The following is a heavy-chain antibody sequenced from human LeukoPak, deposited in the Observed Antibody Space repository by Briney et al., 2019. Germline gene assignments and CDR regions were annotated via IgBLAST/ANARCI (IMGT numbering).Heavy chain of an antibody. CDR2: INPNSGGT. CDR3: TRDNSCSSSSCGNSYMDV. D-gene: IGHD2-2*01. V-gene: IGHV1-2*02. J-gene: IGHJ6*03. CDR1: GYTFTGYY. Sequence: ASVKVSCKASGYTFTGYYVHWVRQAPGQGLEWRGWINPNSGGTNYAQKFQGRVTMSRDTSISTPYMELNSLKSDDTAVYYCTRDNSCSSSSCGNSYMDVWGKGTTVTVAS.